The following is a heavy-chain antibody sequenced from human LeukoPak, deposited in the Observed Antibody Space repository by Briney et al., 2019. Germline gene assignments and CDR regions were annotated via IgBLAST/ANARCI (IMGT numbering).Heavy chain of an antibody. Sequence: GESPQISCKGSGYSFTSYWIGWVRQLPGKGLEWMGIIYPGDSDTRYSPSFQGQVAISTDKSISTAYLQWSSLKASDTAMYYCALIAAEHDYWGQGTLVTVSS. J-gene: IGHJ4*02. V-gene: IGHV5-51*01. CDR3: ALIAAEHDY. CDR1: GYSFTSYW. CDR2: IYPGDSDT. D-gene: IGHD6-13*01.